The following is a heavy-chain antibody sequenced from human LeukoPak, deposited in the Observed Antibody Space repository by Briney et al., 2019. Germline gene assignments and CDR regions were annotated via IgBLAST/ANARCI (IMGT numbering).Heavy chain of an antibody. CDR1: GFTFKNYG. CDR3: AKVRYYDNSAYRPRNYGPWTI. J-gene: IGHJ4*02. D-gene: IGHD3-22*01. Sequence: LAGGSLRLSCAASGFTFKNYGMSWVRQAPGKGLEWVSDISGTGANTYYADSVKGRFTISRDNSKNTLYLQMNSLRGEDTAVYSCAKVRYYDNSAYRPRNYGPWTIWGQGTLVTVSS. CDR2: ISGTGANT. V-gene: IGHV3-23*01.